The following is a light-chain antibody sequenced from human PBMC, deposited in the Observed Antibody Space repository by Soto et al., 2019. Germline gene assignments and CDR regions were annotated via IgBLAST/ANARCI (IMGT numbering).Light chain of an antibody. CDR2: WAS. CDR1: QTVLYSSNNKNY. V-gene: IGKV4-1*01. CDR3: QQYHTTPPVT. Sequence: DIVMTQSPDSLAVSLGERATINCKSSQTVLYSSNNKNYLAWYQQKPGQPPKLLISWASTRESGVPDRFSGGGSGTDFTLTISSLQAEDVAVYYCQQYHTTPPVTFGQGTKVEIK. J-gene: IGKJ1*01.